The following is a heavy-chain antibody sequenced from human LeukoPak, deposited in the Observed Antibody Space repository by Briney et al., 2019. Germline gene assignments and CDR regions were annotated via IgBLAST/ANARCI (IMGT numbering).Heavy chain of an antibody. Sequence: GGSLRLSCAASGFTFRSYWMHWVRQAPGKGLVRVSRINSDGSSTSYADSVKGRFTISRDNAKNTLYLQMNSLRAEDTAVYYCARDLIAAAGRWGQGTLVTVSS. CDR3: ARDLIAAAGR. CDR1: GFTFRSYW. J-gene: IGHJ4*02. V-gene: IGHV3-74*01. D-gene: IGHD6-13*01. CDR2: INSDGSST.